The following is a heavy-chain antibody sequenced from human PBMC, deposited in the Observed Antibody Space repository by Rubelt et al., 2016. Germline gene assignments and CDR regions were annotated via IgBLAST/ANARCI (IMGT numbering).Heavy chain of an antibody. Sequence: QVQLVQSGAEVKKPGASVKVSCKASGYTFTSYGISWVRQAPGQGLEWMGWIRAYNGNTNYAQKLKGRVTMTTDTATSTAYWGLRSLRSDDTAVYYCARDRIRIAARQGWYFDLWGRGTLVTVSS. D-gene: IGHD6-6*01. CDR3: ARDRIRIAARQGWYFDL. CDR1: GYTFTSYG. J-gene: IGHJ2*01. V-gene: IGHV1-18*01. CDR2: IRAYNGNT.